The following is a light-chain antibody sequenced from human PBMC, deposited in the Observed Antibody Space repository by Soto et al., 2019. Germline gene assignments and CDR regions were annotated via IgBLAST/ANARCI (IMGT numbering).Light chain of an antibody. V-gene: IGLV2-14*01. CDR1: SSDIGAYDY. CDR2: EVT. J-gene: IGLJ1*01. Sequence: QSALTQPASVSGSPGQSIPISCTGTSSDIGAYDYVSWYQQYPGRVPKLIMHEVTNRPSGVSDRFSGAKSGNTASLTISGLQTEDEADYYCSSHAGSKAFYVFGTGTKVTVL. CDR3: SSHAGSKAFYV.